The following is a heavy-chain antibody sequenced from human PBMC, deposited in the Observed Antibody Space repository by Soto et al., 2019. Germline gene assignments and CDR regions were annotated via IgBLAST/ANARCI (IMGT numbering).Heavy chain of an antibody. Sequence: SSETLSLTFSVAGGSISSHYWSWIRQPSGKGLEWIGYMYYSGSTKYNPSLKRRGTISIDTSKNQFSLKLTSVTAADTAVYYCARGDYGDVADDFDIWGPGTMVPVSS. CDR2: MYYSGST. CDR3: ARGDYGDVADDFDI. V-gene: IGHV4-59*11. J-gene: IGHJ3*02. D-gene: IGHD4-17*01. CDR1: GGSISSHY.